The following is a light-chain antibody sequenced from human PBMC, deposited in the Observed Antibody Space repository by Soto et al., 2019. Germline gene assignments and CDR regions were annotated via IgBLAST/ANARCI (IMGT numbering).Light chain of an antibody. V-gene: IGKV3-15*01. Sequence: EIVLAQSPATLSVSPLERTTLXCRASQSVSSNLAWYQQKPGQAPRLLIYDASTRATVIPARFSGSGSGTEFTLTISSLQSEDFAVYYCQQYNDWPPITFGQGTRLEI. J-gene: IGKJ5*01. CDR3: QQYNDWPPIT. CDR1: QSVSSN. CDR2: DAS.